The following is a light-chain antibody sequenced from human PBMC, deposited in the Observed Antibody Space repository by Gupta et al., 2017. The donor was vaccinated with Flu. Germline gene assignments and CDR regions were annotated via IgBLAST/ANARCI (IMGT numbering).Light chain of an antibody. J-gene: IGLJ3*02. CDR3: AAWDGSLNGWV. CDR2: GYN. V-gene: IGLV1-44*01. CDR1: SSNIGGNT. Sequence: QSVLTQPPSASGTPGQRVTISCSGSSSNIGGNTVNWYQQLPGTAPKLLIYGYNRRPAGVPDRFSGSKSGTSASLAITGLQPEDEADYVCAAWDGSLNGWVFGGGTKLTVL.